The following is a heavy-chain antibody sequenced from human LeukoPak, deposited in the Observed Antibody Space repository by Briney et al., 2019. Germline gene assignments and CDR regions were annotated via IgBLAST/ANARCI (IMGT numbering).Heavy chain of an antibody. J-gene: IGHJ4*02. V-gene: IGHV3-30-3*01. CDR2: ISYDGSNK. D-gene: IGHD2-2*01. CDR3: ASVGPLGYCSSTSCYDY. CDR1: GFTFSSYA. Sequence: GRSLRLSCAASGFTFSSYAMHWVRQAPGKGLEWVAVISYDGSNKYYADSVKGRFTISRDNAKTSLYLHMNSLRAEDTAVYYCASVGPLGYCSSTSCYDYWGQGTLVTVSS.